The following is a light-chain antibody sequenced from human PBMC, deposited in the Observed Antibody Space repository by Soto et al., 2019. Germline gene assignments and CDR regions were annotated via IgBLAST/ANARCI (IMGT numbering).Light chain of an antibody. J-gene: IGKJ1*01. CDR3: QQYISSPRT. V-gene: IGKV3-20*01. CDR1: QSVSSN. Sequence: EMVMTQSPATLSVSPGERATLSCRASQSVSSNLAWYQQKPGQAPRLLIYGASSRATGIPDRFSGSGSGTDFTLTISRLEPEDFAVYYCQQYISSPRTFGQGTKVDIK. CDR2: GAS.